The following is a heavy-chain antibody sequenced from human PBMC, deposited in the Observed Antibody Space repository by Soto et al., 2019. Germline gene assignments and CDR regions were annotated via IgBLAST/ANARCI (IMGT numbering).Heavy chain of an antibody. CDR2: IFYSGST. D-gene: IGHD5-18*01. J-gene: IGHJ5*02. CDR3: AKDSGYDYGYFRWFDP. CDR1: GSSISNYY. Sequence: SETLSLTCTVSGSSISNYYWSWIRQTPVRGLEWTGHIFYSGSTNYNPALKSRVTISVDTSKSQFSLKLSSVTAADTAVYYCAKDSGYDYGYFRWFDPWGQGTLVTVS. V-gene: IGHV4-59*01.